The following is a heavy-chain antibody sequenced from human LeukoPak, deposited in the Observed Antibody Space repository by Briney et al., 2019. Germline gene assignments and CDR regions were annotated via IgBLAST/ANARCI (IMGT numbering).Heavy chain of an antibody. CDR2: IIPMFGAT. D-gene: IGHD4-11*01. Sequence: ASVKVSCKASGGIFSSYGINWVRQAPGQGLEWMGRIIPMFGATNYAQKFQGRVMVTTDESTSTAYMELSSLRSEDTAVYYCARGSYSDYIFDYWGQGTLVTVSS. J-gene: IGHJ4*02. CDR1: GGIFSSYG. V-gene: IGHV1-69*05. CDR3: ARGSYSDYIFDY.